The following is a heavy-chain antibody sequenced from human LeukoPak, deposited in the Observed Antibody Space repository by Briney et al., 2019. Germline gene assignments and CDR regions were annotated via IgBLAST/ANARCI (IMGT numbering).Heavy chain of an antibody. J-gene: IGHJ4*02. CDR1: GFTFNNYA. Sequence: GASLRLSCAASGFTFNNYAMSWVRQAPGKGLEWVSAISYSGDTTHYADTVTGRFTIFRDNSKNTLLVQMNSLRAEDTAIYYCAKRSGGTFGFFGSWGRGTLVTVSS. D-gene: IGHD3-3*01. CDR2: ISYSGDTT. V-gene: IGHV3-23*01. CDR3: AKRSGGTFGFFGS.